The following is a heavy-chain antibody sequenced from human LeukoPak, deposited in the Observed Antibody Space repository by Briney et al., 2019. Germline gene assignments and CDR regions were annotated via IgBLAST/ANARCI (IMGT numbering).Heavy chain of an antibody. CDR3: ARGKRRYGSGIVVPLGINPNDY. CDR2: INPNSGGT. Sequence: GASVKVSCKASGYTFTGYYMHWVQQAPGQGLEWMGWINPNSGGTNYAQKFQGRVTMTRDTSISTAYMELSRLRSDDTAVYYCARGKRRYGSGIVVPLGINPNDYWGQGTLVTVSS. J-gene: IGHJ4*02. CDR1: GYTFTGYY. D-gene: IGHD3-10*01. V-gene: IGHV1-2*02.